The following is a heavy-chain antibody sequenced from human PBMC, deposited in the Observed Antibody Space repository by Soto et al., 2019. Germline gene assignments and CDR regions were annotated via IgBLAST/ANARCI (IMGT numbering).Heavy chain of an antibody. V-gene: IGHV3-53*01. CDR1: GFNVNSSY. CDR2: ISSGGTT. Sequence: EVQVVESGGGLTQPGGSLRLSCAASGFNVNSSYMTWIRQAPGKGLQWVADISSGGTTKYSDSVRGRFSISRDMSKNTLYLQMNSLRVEDTAIYSCARQFPSDNYGNRLDPWGQGTLVTVSA. D-gene: IGHD4-17*01. J-gene: IGHJ5*02. CDR3: ARQFPSDNYGNRLDP.